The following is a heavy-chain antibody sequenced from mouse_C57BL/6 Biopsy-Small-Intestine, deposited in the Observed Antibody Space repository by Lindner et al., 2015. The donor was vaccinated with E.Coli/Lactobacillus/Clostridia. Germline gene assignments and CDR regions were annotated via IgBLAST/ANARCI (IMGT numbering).Heavy chain of an antibody. CDR2: IYPGSGST. D-gene: IGHD1-1*01. V-gene: IGHV1-55*01. J-gene: IGHJ1*03. CDR3: ARGTTVVEGWYFDV. CDR1: GYTFTSYW. Sequence: VQLQESGAELVKPGASVKMSCKASGYTFTSYWITWVKQRPGQGLEWIGDIYPGSGSTNYNEKFKSKATLTVDTSSSTAYMQLSSLTSEDSAVYYCARGTTVVEGWYFDVRGTGTTVTVSS.